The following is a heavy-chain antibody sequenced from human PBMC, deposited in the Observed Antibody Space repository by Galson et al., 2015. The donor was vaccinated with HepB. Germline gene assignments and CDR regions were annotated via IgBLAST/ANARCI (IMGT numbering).Heavy chain of an antibody. J-gene: IGHJ4*02. CDR2: IDPSDSYT. Sequence: QSGAEVKKPGESLRISCKGSGYSFTSYWISWVRQMPGKGLEWMGRIDPSDSYTNYSPSFQGHVTISADKSISTAYLQWSSLKASDTAMYYCARVPVWSSYGSYYFDYWGQGTRVTVSS. CDR1: GYSFTSYW. D-gene: IGHD5-18*01. CDR3: ARVPVWSSYGSYYFDY. V-gene: IGHV5-10-1*01.